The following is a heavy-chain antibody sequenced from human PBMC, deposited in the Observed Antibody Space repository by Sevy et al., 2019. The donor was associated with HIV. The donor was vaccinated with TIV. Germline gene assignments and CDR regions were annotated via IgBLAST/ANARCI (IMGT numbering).Heavy chain of an antibody. CDR3: AREEWGDSGGYNNNYGMDV. V-gene: IGHV3-48*04. CDR2: ISSSRSTI. Sequence: GGSLRLSCAASGFSFSSYNMNWVRQAPGKGLEWVSYISSSRSTIYYAESVKGRFTISRNNAKKSLYLQMNSLRAEDTAVYYCAREEWGDSGGYNNNYGMDVWCQGTTVTVSS. CDR1: GFSFSSYN. D-gene: IGHD1-26*01. J-gene: IGHJ6*02.